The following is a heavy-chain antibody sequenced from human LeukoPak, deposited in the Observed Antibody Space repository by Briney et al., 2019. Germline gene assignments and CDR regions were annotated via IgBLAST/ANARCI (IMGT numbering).Heavy chain of an antibody. D-gene: IGHD6-19*01. Sequence: PGGSLRLSCAVSGFTFSTYAMHWVRQAPGKGLEYVSAINSNGGSTYYADSVKGRFTISRDNSKSTLYLQMGSLRPEDMAVYYCAKGSGWLFYYYYMDVWGKGTTVTVSS. CDR1: GFTFSTYA. J-gene: IGHJ6*03. V-gene: IGHV3-64*02. CDR3: AKGSGWLFYYYYMDV. CDR2: INSNGGST.